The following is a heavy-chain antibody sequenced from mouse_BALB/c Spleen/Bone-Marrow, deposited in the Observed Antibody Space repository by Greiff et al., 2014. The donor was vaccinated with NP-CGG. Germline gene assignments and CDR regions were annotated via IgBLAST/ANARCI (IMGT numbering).Heavy chain of an antibody. D-gene: IGHD4-1*01. CDR2: ILPGSRNI. J-gene: IGHJ4*01. V-gene: IGHV1-9*01. CDR1: GYTFSSYW. Sequence: VQLQESGAELMKPGASVKISCKATGYTFSSYWIEWVKQRPGHGLEWIGEILPGSRNIYFNEKFKGRATFTADTSSTTAYMQLSSLTSEDSAVYYCARGDWDFAMDYWGQGTSVTVSS. CDR3: ARGDWDFAMDY.